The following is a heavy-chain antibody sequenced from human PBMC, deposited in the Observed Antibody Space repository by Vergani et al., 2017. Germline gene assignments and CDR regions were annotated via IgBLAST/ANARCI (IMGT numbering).Heavy chain of an antibody. CDR2: INHSGST. CDR3: ARGSSGPRDWFDP. V-gene: IGHV4-34*01. J-gene: IGHJ5*02. Sequence: QVQLQESGPGLVKPSETLSLTCTVSGGSISSYYWSWIRQPPGKGLEWIGEINHSGSTNYNPSLKSRVTISVDTSKNQFSLKLSSVTAADTAVYYCARGSSGPRDWFDPWGQGTLVTVSS. CDR1: GGSISSYY. D-gene: IGHD3-22*01.